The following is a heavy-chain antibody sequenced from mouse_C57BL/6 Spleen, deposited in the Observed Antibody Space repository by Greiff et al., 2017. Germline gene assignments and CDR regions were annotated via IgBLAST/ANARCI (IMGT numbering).Heavy chain of an antibody. CDR2: INPNNGGT. J-gene: IGHJ2*01. V-gene: IGHV1-26*01. D-gene: IGHD1-1*01. CDR3: ARRARPYYYGSSYDYFDY. Sequence: EVQLQQSGPELVKPGASVKISCKASGYTFTDYYMNWVKQSHGKSLEWIGDINPNNGGTSYNQKFKGKATLTVDKSSSTAYMELRSLTSEDSAVYYCARRARPYYYGSSYDYFDYWGQGTTLTVSS. CDR1: GYTFTDYY.